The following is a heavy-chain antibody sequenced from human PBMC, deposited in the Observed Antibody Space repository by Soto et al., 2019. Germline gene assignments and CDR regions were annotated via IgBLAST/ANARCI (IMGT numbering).Heavy chain of an antibody. D-gene: IGHD4-17*01. CDR1: GSSVSGGIYY. J-gene: IGHJ4*02. CDR3: ARYRDYGDYGYFDS. CDR2: IYHIETT. V-gene: IGHV4-61*01. Sequence: QVQLQESGPGLVKPSETLSLTCTVSGSSVSGGIYYWTWIRQPPGKGLEWIGYIYHIETTNYNASLRSRVNISVDTSQNQFSLRLTSVTAADTAVYYCARYRDYGDYGYFDSWGQGTLVTVSS.